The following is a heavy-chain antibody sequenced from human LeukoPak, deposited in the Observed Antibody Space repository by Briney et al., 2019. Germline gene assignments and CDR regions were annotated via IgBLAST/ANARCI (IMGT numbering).Heavy chain of an antibody. V-gene: IGHV3-7*01. CDR2: INHNGNVN. Sequence: GGSLRLSCAASGFTFSSYWMNWARQAPGKGLEWVASINHNGNVNYYVDSVKGRFTISRDNAKNSLYLQMNSLRDEDTAVYYCASSGSYRFDYWGQGTLVTVSS. D-gene: IGHD1-26*01. CDR1: GFTFSSYW. CDR3: ASSGSYRFDY. J-gene: IGHJ4*02.